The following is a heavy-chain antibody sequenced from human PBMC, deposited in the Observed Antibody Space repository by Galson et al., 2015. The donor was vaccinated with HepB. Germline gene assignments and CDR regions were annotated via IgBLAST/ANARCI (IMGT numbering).Heavy chain of an antibody. J-gene: IGHJ4*02. V-gene: IGHV5-51*03. CDR2: IYPDDSDT. D-gene: IGHD1-14*01. CDR3: ARVKGRYGMGFEN. Sequence: SGAVVKQPGESLTISCKASGYTFTNYFIAWVRQMPGKGLEWMGIIYPDDSDTRYSPSFQGQVTISADKSINIPYLQWSGLKASDTAMYFCARVKGRYGMGFENWGQGTLITVAS. CDR1: GYTFTNYF.